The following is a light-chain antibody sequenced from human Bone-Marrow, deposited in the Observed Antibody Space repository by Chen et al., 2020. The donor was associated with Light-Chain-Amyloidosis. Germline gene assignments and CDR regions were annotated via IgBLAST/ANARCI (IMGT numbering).Light chain of an antibody. CDR1: SSNIVSET. CDR3: SAWDDSLNSWV. Sequence: SALTQPPSASGAPGQLVTISCSGSSSNIVSETVNWYQLLPGTAPKLLIYRDSLRPPGVPDRLSGSKSGTSASLAISGLQSGDEGDYYCSAWDDSLNSWVFGGGTRLTVL. CDR2: RDS. V-gene: IGLV1-44*01. J-gene: IGLJ3*02.